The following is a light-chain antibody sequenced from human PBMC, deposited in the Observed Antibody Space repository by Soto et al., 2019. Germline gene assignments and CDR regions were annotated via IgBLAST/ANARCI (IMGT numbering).Light chain of an antibody. CDR1: QTISSNY. V-gene: IGKV3-20*01. Sequence: IVLTKSPGTMSLSPGERATLSCRASQTISSNYLAWYQQRPGQAPMLLIYGAASRATCIPDRFSGSGSGTDFTLTISRMEPEEYAMYYCQQYESSPYTFGQGNKLEI. CDR3: QQYESSPYT. J-gene: IGKJ2*01. CDR2: GAA.